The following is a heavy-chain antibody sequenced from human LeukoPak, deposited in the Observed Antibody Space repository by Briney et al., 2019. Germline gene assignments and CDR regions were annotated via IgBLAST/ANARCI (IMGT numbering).Heavy chain of an antibody. D-gene: IGHD1-26*01. CDR1: GYTFTSYY. V-gene: IGHV1-46*01. Sequence: GASVRVSCKASGYTFTSYYVHWVRQVPGQGLEWMGIFNPSGSSTTYAQKFQGRVTMTRDTSTSIVYMELSSLGSEDTAVYYCARAGENYYDFYYWGQGTLVTVSS. CDR2: FNPSGSST. CDR3: ARAGENYYDFYY. J-gene: IGHJ4*02.